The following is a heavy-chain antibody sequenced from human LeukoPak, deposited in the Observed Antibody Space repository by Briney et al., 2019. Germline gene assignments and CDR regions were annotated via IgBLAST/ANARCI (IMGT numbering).Heavy chain of an antibody. CDR1: GYSFTSYW. V-gene: IGHV5-51*01. CDR2: IYPGDSDT. CDR3: ARHHTRADGYNSEYYFDY. D-gene: IGHD5-12*01. Sequence: GESLKISCKGSGYSFTSYWIGWVRQMPGKGLEWMGIIYPGDSDTRYSPSFQGQVTISADKSISTAYLQWGSLKASDTAMYYCARHHTRADGYNSEYYFDYWGQGTLVTVSS. J-gene: IGHJ4*02.